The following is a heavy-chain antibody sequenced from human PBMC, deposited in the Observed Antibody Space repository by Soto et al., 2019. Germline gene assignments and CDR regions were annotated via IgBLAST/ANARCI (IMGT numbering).Heavy chain of an antibody. CDR1: GGTFSSYA. Sequence: ASVKVSCKASGGTFSSYAISWVRQAPGQGLEWMGGIIPIFGTANYAQKFQGRVTITADESTSTAYMELSSLGSEDTAVYYCARVHCTNGVCSDFDYWGQGTLVTVSS. CDR3: ARVHCTNGVCSDFDY. CDR2: IIPIFGTA. J-gene: IGHJ4*02. V-gene: IGHV1-69*13. D-gene: IGHD2-8*01.